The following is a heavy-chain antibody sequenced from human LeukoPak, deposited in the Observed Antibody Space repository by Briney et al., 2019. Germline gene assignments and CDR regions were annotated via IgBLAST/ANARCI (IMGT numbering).Heavy chain of an antibody. J-gene: IGHJ4*02. V-gene: IGHV3-33*06. CDR3: AKDVRSGYFDY. CDR2: IYSDGSKQ. CDR1: GFIFNNYV. D-gene: IGHD3-22*01. Sequence: GGSLRLSRAASGFIFNNYVMHWVRQAPGKGLEWVAVIYSDGSKQNYADSVKGRFTISRDDSKNTVYLQMNSLRADDTAVYYCAKDVRSGYFDYWGQGTLVTVSS.